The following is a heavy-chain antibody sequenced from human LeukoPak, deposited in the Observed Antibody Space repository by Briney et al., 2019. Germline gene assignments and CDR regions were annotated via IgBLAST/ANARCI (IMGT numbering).Heavy chain of an antibody. CDR2: ISYDGSNK. V-gene: IGHV3-30*18. Sequence: GGSLRLSCAASGFTFNIYGMHWVRQAPGKGLEWVAVISYDGSNKYYADSVKGRFTISRDNSKNTLYLQMNSLRAEDTAVYYCAKDQLGVWGGYRYIWDYWGQGTLVTVSS. J-gene: IGHJ4*02. CDR3: AKDQLGVWGGYRYIWDY. D-gene: IGHD3-16*02. CDR1: GFTFNIYG.